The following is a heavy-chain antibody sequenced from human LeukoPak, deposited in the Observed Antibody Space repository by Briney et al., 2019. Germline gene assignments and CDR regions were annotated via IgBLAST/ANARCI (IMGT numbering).Heavy chain of an antibody. J-gene: IGHJ5*02. Sequence: TSETLSLTCTVSGGSISSYYWSWIRQPAGKGLEWIGRIYTSGSTNYNPSLKNRVTMSVDTSKNQFSLKLSSVTAADTAVYYCARGRSNRNWFDPWGQGTLVTVSS. CDR3: ARGRSNRNWFDP. CDR2: IYTSGST. V-gene: IGHV4-4*07. D-gene: IGHD4-11*01. CDR1: GGSISSYY.